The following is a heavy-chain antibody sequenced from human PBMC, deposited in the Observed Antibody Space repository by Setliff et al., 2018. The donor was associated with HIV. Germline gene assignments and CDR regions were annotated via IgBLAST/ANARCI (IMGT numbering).Heavy chain of an antibody. CDR1: GVSISSFDW. CDR2: ISHSGT. CDR3: ARPSFGIGGGSIFDS. Sequence: PSETLSLTCAVSGVSISSFDWWTWVRQPPGKGLEWIGEISHSGTNYNPSLKSRVTMSVDNSKNQFSLRLSSVTAADTALYYCARPSFGIGGGSIFDSWGQGTVVTVSS. J-gene: IGHJ4*02. V-gene: IGHV4-4*02. D-gene: IGHD3-3*01.